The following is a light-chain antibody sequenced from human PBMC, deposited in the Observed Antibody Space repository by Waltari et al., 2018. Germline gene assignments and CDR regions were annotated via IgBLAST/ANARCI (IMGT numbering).Light chain of an antibody. CDR2: STN. CDR3: AAWDDSLNGL. J-gene: IGLJ2*01. V-gene: IGLV1-44*01. CDR1: SSNIGSHN. Sequence: QSVLPQPPSASGTPGQRVTISCSGSSSNIGSHNVTWYQKVPGTAPKLLIYSTNQRPSGVPDRFSGSKSGTSASLAISGLQSEDEAEYYCAAWDDSLNGLFGGGTKLTVL.